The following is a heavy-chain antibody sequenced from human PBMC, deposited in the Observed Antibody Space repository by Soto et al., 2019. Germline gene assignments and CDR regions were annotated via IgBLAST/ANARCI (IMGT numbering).Heavy chain of an antibody. CDR3: AGDLGGGDYYGSGMDV. V-gene: IGHV1-2*04. CDR2: INPNSGGT. CDR1: GYTFTGYY. Sequence: GASVKVSCKASGYTFTGYYMHWVRQAPGQGLEWMGWINPNSGGTNYAQKFQGWVTMTRDTSISTAYMELSRLRSDDTAVYYCAGDLGGGDYYGSGMDVWGQGTTVTVSS. J-gene: IGHJ6*02. D-gene: IGHD3-10*01.